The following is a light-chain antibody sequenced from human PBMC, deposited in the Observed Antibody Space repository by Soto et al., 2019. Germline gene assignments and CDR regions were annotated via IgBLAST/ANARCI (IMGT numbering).Light chain of an antibody. V-gene: IGKV1-6*01. J-gene: IGKJ1*01. CDR1: QGIRID. CDR3: LQDYNFPWT. CDR2: AAS. Sequence: IHMTQSPSSLSASVGDRVTITCRASQGIRIDLGWYQQKPGKAPKLLIYAASTLQTGVPSRFNGSGSGTDFTLTISSLQPEDFATYYCLQDYNFPWTFGQGTKVEIK.